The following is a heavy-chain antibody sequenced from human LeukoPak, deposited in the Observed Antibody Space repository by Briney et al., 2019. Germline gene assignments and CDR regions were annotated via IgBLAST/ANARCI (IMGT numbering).Heavy chain of an antibody. V-gene: IGHV4-59*01. J-gene: IGHJ4*02. D-gene: IGHD3-16*02. Sequence: SETLSLTCTVSGGSISSYYWSWIRQPPGKGLEWIGYIYYSGSTNYNPSLKSRVTISVDTSKNQFSLKLTSVTAADTAVYYCASYFGGVIVSWGQGTLVTVSS. CDR1: GGSISSYY. CDR2: IYYSGST. CDR3: ASYFGGVIVS.